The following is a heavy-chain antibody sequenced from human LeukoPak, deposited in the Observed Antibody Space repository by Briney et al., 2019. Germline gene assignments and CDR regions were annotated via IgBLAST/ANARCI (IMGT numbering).Heavy chain of an antibody. J-gene: IGHJ4*02. CDR1: GYTFTDYD. CDR2: ISAYNGNT. D-gene: IGHD2-21*01. CDR3: ASTPTPYYYFDY. V-gene: IGHV1-18*01. Sequence: ASVRVSCKTSGYTFTDYDITWVRQAPGQGLEWMGWISAYNGNTNYAQKLQGRVTMTTDTSTSTAYMELRSLRSDDTAVYYCASTPTPYYYFDYWGQGTLVTVSS.